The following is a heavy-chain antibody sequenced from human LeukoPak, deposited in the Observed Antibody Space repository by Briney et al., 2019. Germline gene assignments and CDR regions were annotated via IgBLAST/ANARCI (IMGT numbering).Heavy chain of an antibody. V-gene: IGHV3-64*01. CDR1: GFTLSSYA. CDR3: ARVGEGRYYQYYYMDV. J-gene: IGHJ6*03. Sequence: GGSLRLSCAASGFTLSSYAMHWVRQAPGKGLEYVSAISKNGGNTYYTNSVKGRFSISRDNSKNTLYLQMGSLRTEDMAVYYCARVGEGRYYQYYYMDVWGKGTTVTVSS. D-gene: IGHD1-26*01. CDR2: ISKNGGNT.